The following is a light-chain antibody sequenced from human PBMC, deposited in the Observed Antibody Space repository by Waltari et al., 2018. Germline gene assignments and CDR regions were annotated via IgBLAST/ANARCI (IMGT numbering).Light chain of an antibody. Sequence: SYVLTQPPSVSVAPGETTRITCGGTSIGGKAVHWYQQKPGQAPVLVIYYDRDRPSWIPERVSGSNYGNTATLTISRVEAGDEADYYCQVSDSSSDLVVFGGGTKLTIL. CDR2: YDR. CDR3: QVSDSSSDLVV. CDR1: SIGGKA. V-gene: IGLV3-21*04. J-gene: IGLJ2*01.